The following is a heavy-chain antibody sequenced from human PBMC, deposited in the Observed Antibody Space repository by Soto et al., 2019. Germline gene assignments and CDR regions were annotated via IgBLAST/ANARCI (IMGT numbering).Heavy chain of an antibody. CDR1: GFTFSKYD. V-gene: IGHV3-23*01. D-gene: IGHD3-22*01. CDR2: ISAGGAIT. Sequence: EVQLLESGGGLVQPGGPLRLSCAASGFTFSKYDMTWVRQAPGKGRVWFSPISAGGAITYYADSVKGRFTIPRDNSKNTVYLQMSSLRVEDTAVYYCANRNYYAKSGYTYPYFDFWGRGSLVTVSS. J-gene: IGHJ4*02. CDR3: ANRNYYAKSGYTYPYFDF.